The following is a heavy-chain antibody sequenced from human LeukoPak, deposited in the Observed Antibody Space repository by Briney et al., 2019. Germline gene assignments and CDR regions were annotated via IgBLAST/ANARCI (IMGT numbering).Heavy chain of an antibody. D-gene: IGHD6-13*01. CDR3: AREGMSSSWLPFDY. V-gene: IGHV4-31*03. CDR2: IYYSGST. Sequence: SGTLSLTCTVSGGSISSGGYYWSWIRQHPGKGLEWIGYIYYSGSTYYNPSLKSRVTISVDTSKNQFSLKLSSVTAADTAVYYCAREGMSSSWLPFDYWGQGTLVTVSS. J-gene: IGHJ4*02. CDR1: GGSISSGGYY.